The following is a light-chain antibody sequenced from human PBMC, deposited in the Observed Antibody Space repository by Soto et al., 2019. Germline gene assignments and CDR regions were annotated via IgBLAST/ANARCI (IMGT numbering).Light chain of an antibody. CDR2: AAS. V-gene: IGKV1-27*01. Sequence: DVQMTQSPSSLSASIGDKVTITCRASQGINRFLAWFQQKPGKVPQLLIFAASTLQSGVPSRFSGSGSETDFNLTISSLQPEDVATYYCQKYNGGPLTFASPFTFGPGTKVDLK. CDR3: QKYNGGPLTFASPFT. CDR1: QGINRF. J-gene: IGKJ3*01.